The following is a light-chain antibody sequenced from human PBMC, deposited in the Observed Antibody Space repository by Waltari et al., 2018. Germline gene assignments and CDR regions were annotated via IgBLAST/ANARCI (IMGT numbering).Light chain of an antibody. CDR3: QQRTNWIT. J-gene: IGKJ5*01. Sequence: EIVLTQSPATLSLSPGERATLSCRASQSVSSYLAWYQHKPGQAPRLLSYGASNSATGIPARFSGSGSGTDFTLTISSLEPEDFAVYYCQQRTNWITFGQGTRLEIK. V-gene: IGKV3-11*01. CDR1: QSVSSY. CDR2: GAS.